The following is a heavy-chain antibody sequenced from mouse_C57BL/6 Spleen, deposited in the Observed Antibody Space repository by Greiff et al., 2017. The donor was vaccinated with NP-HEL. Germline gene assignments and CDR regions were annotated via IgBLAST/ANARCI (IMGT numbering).Heavy chain of an antibody. CDR3: AREDYDRGFAY. Sequence: VQLQQPGAELVKPGASVKMSCKASGFTFTSYWITWVKQRPGQGLEWIGDIYPGSGSTYYNEKFKSKVTLSVDTSYSTVYMQISSLTSEDSAVYYCAREDYDRGFAYWGQGTLVTVSA. CDR1: GFTFTSYW. J-gene: IGHJ3*01. CDR2: IYPGSGST. D-gene: IGHD2-4*01. V-gene: IGHV1-55*01.